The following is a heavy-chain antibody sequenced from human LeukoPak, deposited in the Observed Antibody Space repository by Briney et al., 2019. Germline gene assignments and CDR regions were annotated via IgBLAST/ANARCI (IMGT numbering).Heavy chain of an antibody. Sequence: ASVKVSCKASGYTFTSYAMHWVRQAPGQRLEWMGWINAGNGNTKYSQKFQGRVTITRDTSASTAYMELSSLRSEDTAVYYCARVGGRGYSYGFYVQDASDIWGQGTMVTVSS. CDR2: INAGNGNT. CDR1: GYTFTSYA. D-gene: IGHD5-18*01. CDR3: ARVGGRGYSYGFYVQDASDI. J-gene: IGHJ3*02. V-gene: IGHV1-3*01.